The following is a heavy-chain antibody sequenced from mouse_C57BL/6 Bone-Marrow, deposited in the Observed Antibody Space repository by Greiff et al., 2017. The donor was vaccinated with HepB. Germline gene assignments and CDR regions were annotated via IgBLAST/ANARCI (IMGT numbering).Heavy chain of an antibody. CDR3: ARGDGFAY. J-gene: IGHJ3*01. CDR2: IYPGGGYT. V-gene: IGHV1-63*01. Sequence: VQLQESGAELVRPGTSVKMSCKASGYTFTNYWIGWAKQRPGHGLEWIGDIYPGGGYTNYNEKFKGKATLTADKSSSTAYMQFSSLTSEDSAIYYCARGDGFAYWGQGTLVTVSA. CDR1: GYTFTNYW. D-gene: IGHD3-3*01.